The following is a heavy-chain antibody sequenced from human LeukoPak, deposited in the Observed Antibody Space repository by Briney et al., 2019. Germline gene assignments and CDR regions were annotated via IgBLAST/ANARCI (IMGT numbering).Heavy chain of an antibody. Sequence: ASVKVSCKASGYTFTSYYMHWVRQAPGQGLEWMGIINPSGGSTSYAQKFQGRVTMTRDTSTSTVYMELSSLRSEDTAVYYCATSPYSGGWYSWWGQGTLVTVSS. V-gene: IGHV1-46*01. CDR2: INPSGGST. D-gene: IGHD6-19*01. CDR1: GYTFTSYY. CDR3: ATSPYSGGWYSW. J-gene: IGHJ4*02.